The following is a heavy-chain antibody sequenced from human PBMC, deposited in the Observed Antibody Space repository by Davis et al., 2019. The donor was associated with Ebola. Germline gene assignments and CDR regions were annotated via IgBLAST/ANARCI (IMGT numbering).Heavy chain of an antibody. CDR1: GATFSSYA. J-gene: IGHJ4*02. Sequence: SVKVSCNASGATFSSYAISWVRPAPGQGLEWMGGIIPILGIANYAQKFQGRVTITADKSTSTAYMELSRLRSDDTAVYYCARHLRSRGPFDYWGQGTLVTVSS. D-gene: IGHD1-26*01. CDR3: ARHLRSRGPFDY. V-gene: IGHV1-69*10. CDR2: IIPILGIA.